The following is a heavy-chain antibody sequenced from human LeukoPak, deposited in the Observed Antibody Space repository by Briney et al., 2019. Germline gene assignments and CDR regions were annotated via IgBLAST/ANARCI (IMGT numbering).Heavy chain of an antibody. CDR2: IYYSGCT. CDR3: ARAGYCSGGSCLNWFDP. Sequence: SETLSLNCTVSGGSISSSSYFWGWIRQPPGKGLEWIGSIYYSGCTYYNPSLKSRVTISVDTSKNQFSLKLSSVTAADTAVYDCARAGYCSGGSCLNWFDPWGQGTLVTVSS. J-gene: IGHJ5*02. V-gene: IGHV4-39*07. D-gene: IGHD2-15*01. CDR1: GGSISSSSYF.